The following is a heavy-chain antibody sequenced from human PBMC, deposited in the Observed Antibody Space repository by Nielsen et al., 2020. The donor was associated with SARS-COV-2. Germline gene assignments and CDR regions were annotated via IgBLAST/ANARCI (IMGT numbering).Heavy chain of an antibody. CDR2: IYYSGST. Sequence: SETLSLTCTVSGGSISSSYYWGWIRQPPGEGLEWIGSIYYSGSTYYNPSLKSRVTISVDTSKNQFSLKLSSVTAADTAVYYCASQRGSYYYYGMDVWGQGTTVTVSS. D-gene: IGHD1-26*01. J-gene: IGHJ6*02. CDR1: GGSISSSYY. CDR3: ASQRGSYYYYGMDV. V-gene: IGHV4-39*01.